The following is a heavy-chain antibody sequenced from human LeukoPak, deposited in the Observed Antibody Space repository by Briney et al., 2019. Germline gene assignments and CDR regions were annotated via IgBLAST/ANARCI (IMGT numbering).Heavy chain of an antibody. V-gene: IGHV3-74*01. CDR3: ARDGMVRGVMTAPPAYYYYYYGMDV. Sequence: GGSLRLSCAASGFIFSSYWMHWVRQAPGKGLVWVSRINSDGSSTSYADSVKGRFTISRDNAKNTLYLQMNSLRAEDTAVYYCARDGMVRGVMTAPPAYYYYYYGMDVWGQGTTVTVSS. CDR2: INSDGSST. D-gene: IGHD3-10*01. CDR1: GFIFSSYW. J-gene: IGHJ6*02.